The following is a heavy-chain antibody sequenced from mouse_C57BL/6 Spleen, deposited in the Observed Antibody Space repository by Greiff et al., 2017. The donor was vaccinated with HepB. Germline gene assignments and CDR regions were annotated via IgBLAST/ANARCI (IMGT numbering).Heavy chain of an antibody. CDR2: IRNKANGYTT. D-gene: IGHD2-1*01. J-gene: IGHJ2*01. CDR3: SRWGYGNYLDY. Sequence: EVQLVESGGGLVQPGGSLSLSCAASGFTFTDYYMSWVRQPPGKALEWLGFIRNKANGYTTEYSASVKGRFTISRDNSKSILYLQMNARRAEDSATYYCSRWGYGNYLDYWGQGTTLTVSS. CDR1: GFTFTDYY. V-gene: IGHV7-3*01.